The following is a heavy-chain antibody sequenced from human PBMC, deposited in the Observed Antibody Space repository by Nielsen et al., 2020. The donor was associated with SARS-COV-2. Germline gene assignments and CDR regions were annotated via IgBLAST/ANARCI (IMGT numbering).Heavy chain of an antibody. CDR1: GASISRGGYY. V-gene: IGHV4-34*01. CDR3: ARGRGPSRGLGY. Sequence: SETLSLTCTVSGASISRGGYYWSWIRQPPGKGLEWIGEINHSGSTNYNPSLKSRVTISVDTSKNQFSLKLSSVTAADTAVYYCARGRGPSRGLGYWGQGTLVTVSS. CDR2: INHSGST. D-gene: IGHD2-2*01. J-gene: IGHJ4*02.